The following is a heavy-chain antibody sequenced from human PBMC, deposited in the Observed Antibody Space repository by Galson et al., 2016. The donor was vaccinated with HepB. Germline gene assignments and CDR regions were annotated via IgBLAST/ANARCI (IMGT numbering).Heavy chain of an antibody. CDR3: ARDWEMQVPLGY. CDR1: GFTFSNYN. J-gene: IGHJ4*02. CDR2: ISSYSSYM. Sequence: SLRLSCAASGFTFSNYNMNWVRQAPGKGLEWVSSISSYSSYMYYADSVKGRFTVSRDNAKNSLFLQMNSLRDEDTAIYYCARDWEMQVPLGYWGQGTLVTVSS. D-gene: IGHD1-26*01. V-gene: IGHV3-21*01.